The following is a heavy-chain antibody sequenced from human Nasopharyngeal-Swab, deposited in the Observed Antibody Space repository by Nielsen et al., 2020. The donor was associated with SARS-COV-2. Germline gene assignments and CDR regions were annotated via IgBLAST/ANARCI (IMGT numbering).Heavy chain of an antibody. CDR3: AREERGYSSGWYSSWFDP. J-gene: IGHJ5*02. V-gene: IGHV4-39*07. D-gene: IGHD6-19*01. CDR2: IYSTGST. Sequence: PGKGLEWIGLIYSTGSTYYNPSLKSRVTISVDTSKNQFSLRLTSVTAADTAVYYCAREERGYSSGWYSSWFDPWGQGTLVTVSS.